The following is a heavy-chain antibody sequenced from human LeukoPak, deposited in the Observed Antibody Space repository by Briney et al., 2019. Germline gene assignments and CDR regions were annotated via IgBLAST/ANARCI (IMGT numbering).Heavy chain of an antibody. J-gene: IGHJ4*02. Sequence: TGGSLRLSCAASGFTFSSYWMDWVRQAPGKGLEWVANIKQDGSEKYYVDSVKGRFTISRDNAKNSLYLQMNSLRVEDTAVYYCARDRSGSQDFWSGDDYWGQGTLVIVSS. CDR3: ARDRSGSQDFWSGDDY. D-gene: IGHD3-3*01. CDR1: GFTFSSYW. V-gene: IGHV3-7*01. CDR2: IKQDGSEK.